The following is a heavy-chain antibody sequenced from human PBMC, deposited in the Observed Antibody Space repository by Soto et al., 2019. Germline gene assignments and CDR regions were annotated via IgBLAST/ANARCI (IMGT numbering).Heavy chain of an antibody. V-gene: IGHV3-21*01. Sequence: GGSLRLSCAASGFTFSSYSMNWVRQAPGKGLEWVSSISSSSSYIYYADSVKGRFTISRDNAKNSLYLQMNSLRAEDTAVYYCARDPYYYDYVWGHFDYWGQGTLVTVSS. CDR3: ARDPYYYDYVWGHFDY. CDR1: GFTFSSYS. CDR2: ISSSSSYI. J-gene: IGHJ4*02. D-gene: IGHD3-16*01.